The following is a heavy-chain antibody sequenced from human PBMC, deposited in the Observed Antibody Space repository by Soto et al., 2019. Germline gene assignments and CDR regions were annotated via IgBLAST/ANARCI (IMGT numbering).Heavy chain of an antibody. Sequence: SATLDLTCAVYGGFLSESYWTWIRPPPGKGLEWIGEINHVGGTNYNPSLKGRVTMSVDMSQNQFSLRLISVTAADTAMYFCVRIRYQLPSSVLWLDPWGQGTPVTVSS. J-gene: IGHJ5*02. V-gene: IGHV4-34*01. CDR1: GGFLSESY. D-gene: IGHD3-16*01. CDR3: VRIRYQLPSSVLWLDP. CDR2: INHVGGT.